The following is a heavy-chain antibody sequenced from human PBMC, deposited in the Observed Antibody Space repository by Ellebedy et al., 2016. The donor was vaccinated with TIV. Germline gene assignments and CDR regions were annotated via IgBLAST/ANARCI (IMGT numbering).Heavy chain of an antibody. J-gene: IGHJ4*02. V-gene: IGHV4-39*01. D-gene: IGHD3-9*01. CDR3: ARSNYDILTGYYHFDY. Sequence: MPSETLSLTCTVPGGSISSSSYYWGWIRQPPGKGLEWIGSIYYSGSTYYNPSLKSRVTISVDTSKNQFSLKLSSVTAADTAVYYCARSNYDILTGYYHFDYWGQGTLVTVSS. CDR1: GGSISSSSYY. CDR2: IYYSGST.